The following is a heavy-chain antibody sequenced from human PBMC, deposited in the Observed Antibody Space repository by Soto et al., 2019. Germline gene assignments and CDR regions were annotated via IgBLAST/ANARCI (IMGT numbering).Heavy chain of an antibody. CDR2: IYWDDEK. CDR1: GFSLFTSGVG. D-gene: IGHD2-15*01. J-gene: IGHJ5*02. V-gene: IGHV2-5*02. Sequence: QITLKESGPTLVKPTQTLTLTCTFSGFSLFTSGVGVVWIRQPPGKALEWLALIYWDDEKRYTPSLKTRLTIAKDTSKNQVVLTMTNMDPVDTATYYCALRGHCTGDSCYSAWGQGTLVTVSS. CDR3: ALRGHCTGDSCYSA.